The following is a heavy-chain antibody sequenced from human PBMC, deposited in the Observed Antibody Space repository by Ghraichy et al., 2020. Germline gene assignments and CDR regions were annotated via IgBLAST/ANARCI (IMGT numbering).Heavy chain of an antibody. J-gene: IGHJ1*01. V-gene: IGHV4-39*01. CDR3: ATAPMLMIRAEYFQH. CDR1: GGSISDDTYY. CDR2: VFNSEST. D-gene: IGHD3-10*01. Sequence: GSLRLSCNVSGGSISDDTYYWGWIRQPPGRGLEWIGSVFNSESTHYKPSLKSRVSISVDTSKNQFSLKLTSVTAADTGVYYCATAPMLMIRAEYFQHWGHGTLVTVSS.